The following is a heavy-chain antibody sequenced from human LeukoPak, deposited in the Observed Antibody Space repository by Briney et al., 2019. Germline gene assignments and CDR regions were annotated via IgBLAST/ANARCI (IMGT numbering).Heavy chain of an antibody. CDR2: IYYSGST. CDR3: KSSIYDSSGYYLDDFDY. CDR1: GGSISSSSYY. D-gene: IGHD3-22*01. V-gene: IGHV4-39*01. J-gene: IGHJ4*02. Sequence: SETLSLTCTVSGGSISSSSYYWGWIRQPPGKGLEWIGRIYYSGSTYYNPSLKSRVTISVDTSKNQFSLKLSSVTAADTAVYYCKSSIYDSSGYYLDDFDYWGQGTLVTVSS.